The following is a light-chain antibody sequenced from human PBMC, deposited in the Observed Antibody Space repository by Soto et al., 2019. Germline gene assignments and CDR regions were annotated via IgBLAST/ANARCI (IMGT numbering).Light chain of an antibody. CDR2: DAS. J-gene: IGKJ5*01. Sequence: EIVLTQSPATLSLSPGERATLSCRASQSVISYFAWYQQKPGQAPRLLIYDASNRATGIPARFSGSGSGTDFTLTSSSLEPEDFAVYYCQQRSNWPPITFGQGTRLEI. CDR3: QQRSNWPPIT. V-gene: IGKV3-11*01. CDR1: QSVISY.